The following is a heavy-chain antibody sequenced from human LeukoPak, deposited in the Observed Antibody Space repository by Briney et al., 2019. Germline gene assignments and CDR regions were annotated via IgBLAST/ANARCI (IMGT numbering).Heavy chain of an antibody. CDR1: GYRFTSYW. V-gene: IGHV5-10-1*04. CDR2: IDPSDSYT. Sequence: GESLKISCKGSGYRFTSYWISWVRQMPGKGLGWRGRIDPSDSYTNYSPSFQGQVTISADKSISTAYLQWSSLKASDTAMYYCARRYYDSSGLDYWGQGTLVTVSS. CDR3: ARRYYDSSGLDY. J-gene: IGHJ4*02. D-gene: IGHD3-22*01.